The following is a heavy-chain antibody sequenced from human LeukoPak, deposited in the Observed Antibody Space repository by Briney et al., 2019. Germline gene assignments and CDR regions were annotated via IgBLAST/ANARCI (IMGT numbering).Heavy chain of an antibody. CDR3: AMGGYGANYGAHDAFDI. D-gene: IGHD4/OR15-4a*01. J-gene: IGHJ3*02. V-gene: IGHV1-2*02. CDR1: GYILTDYY. CDR2: INPNSGGT. Sequence: ASVKVSCKASGYILTDYYMHWVRQAPGQGLEWMGWINPNSGGTNYAQKFQGRVTMTRDTSISTAYMELSRLRSDDTAVYYCAMGGYGANYGAHDAFDIWGQGTMVTVSS.